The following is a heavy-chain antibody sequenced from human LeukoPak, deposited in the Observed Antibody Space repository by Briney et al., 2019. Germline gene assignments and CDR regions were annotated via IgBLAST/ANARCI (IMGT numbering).Heavy chain of an antibody. J-gene: IGHJ4*02. Sequence: GGSLRLSCAASGFTFSSYWMSWVRQAPGKGLEWVSSISSSSSYIYYADSVKGRFTISRDNAKNSLYLQMNSLRAEDTAVYYCARDPYSSGWYYFDYWGQGTLVTVSS. V-gene: IGHV3-21*01. CDR2: ISSSSSYI. CDR1: GFTFSSYW. D-gene: IGHD6-19*01. CDR3: ARDPYSSGWYYFDY.